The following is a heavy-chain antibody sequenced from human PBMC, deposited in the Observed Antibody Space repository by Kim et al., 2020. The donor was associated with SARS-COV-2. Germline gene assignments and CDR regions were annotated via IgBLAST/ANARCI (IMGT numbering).Heavy chain of an antibody. J-gene: IGHJ6*02. CDR3: ARDPGITGTIPDYYYYGMDV. CDR2: IIPIFGTA. V-gene: IGHV1-69*13. D-gene: IGHD1-7*01. Sequence: SVKVSCKASGGTFSSYAISWVRQAPGQGLEWMGGIIPIFGTANYAQKFQGRVTITADESTSTAYMELSSLRSEDTAVYYCARDPGITGTIPDYYYYGMDVWGQGTTVTVSS. CDR1: GGTFSSYA.